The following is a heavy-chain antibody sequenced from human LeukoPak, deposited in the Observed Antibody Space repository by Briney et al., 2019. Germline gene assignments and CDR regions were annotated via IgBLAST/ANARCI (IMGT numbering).Heavy chain of an antibody. CDR2: IHTSGST. CDR3: ARDRYYYDSSARYFDY. V-gene: IGHV4-4*07. D-gene: IGHD3-22*01. J-gene: IGHJ4*02. Sequence: PSETLSLTCTVSGGSISSYYWSWIRQPAGKGLEWIGRIHTSGSTNYSPSLKSRVTMSVDTFKNQFSLKLSSVTAADTAVYYCARDRYYYDSSARYFDYWGQGTLVTVSS. CDR1: GGSISSYY.